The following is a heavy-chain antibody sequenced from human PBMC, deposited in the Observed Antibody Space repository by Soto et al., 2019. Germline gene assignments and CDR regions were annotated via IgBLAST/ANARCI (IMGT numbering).Heavy chain of an antibody. J-gene: IGHJ4*02. V-gene: IGHV3-74*01. CDR2: MNSDGRTT. CDR1: GFNFGNNW. Sequence: HPWGPLRLSCAASGFNFGNNWMHWVRQAPGKGLEWVSRMNSDGRTTNYADSVKGRFTVSRDNAKNTLYLQMNSLRAEDTAVYYCATAEVDYWGPGTLVTVSS. CDR3: ATAEVDY.